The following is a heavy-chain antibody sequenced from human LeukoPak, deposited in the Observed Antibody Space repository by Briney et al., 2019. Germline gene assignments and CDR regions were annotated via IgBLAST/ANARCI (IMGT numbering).Heavy chain of an antibody. J-gene: IGHJ4*02. CDR2: ISTSGGST. CDR1: GFTFSNYA. D-gene: IGHD4-17*01. Sequence: HPGGSLRLSCAASGFTFSNYAMTWVRQAPGKGLEWVSTISTSGGSTYYVDSVKGRFTISRDNAKNSLYLQMNSLRVEDTAVYYCVRGYNDYGAFQPSFDHWGLGNLVTVYS. V-gene: IGHV3-23*01. CDR3: VRGYNDYGAFQPSFDH.